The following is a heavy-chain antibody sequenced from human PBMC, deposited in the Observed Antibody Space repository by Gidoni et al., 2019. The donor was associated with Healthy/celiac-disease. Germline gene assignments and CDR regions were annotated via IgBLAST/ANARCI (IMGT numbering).Heavy chain of an antibody. CDR2: IIPIFGTA. CDR1: GGTFSSYA. J-gene: IGHJ6*03. D-gene: IGHD3-3*01. Sequence: QVQLVQSGAEVKKPGSSVKVSCKASGGTFSSYAISWVRQAPGQGLEWMGGIIPIFGTANYAQKFQGRVTITADESTSTAYMELSSLRSEDTAVYYCARDLRFLEWPTGDPNYYYYYYMDVWGKGTTVTVSS. V-gene: IGHV1-69*01. CDR3: ARDLRFLEWPTGDPNYYYYYYMDV.